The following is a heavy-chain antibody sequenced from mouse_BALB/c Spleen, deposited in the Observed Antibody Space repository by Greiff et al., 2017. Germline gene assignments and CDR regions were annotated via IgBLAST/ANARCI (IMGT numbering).Heavy chain of an antibody. Sequence: EVKLQESGPGLVKPSQSLSLTCSVTGYSITSGYYWNWIRQFPGNKLEWMGYISYDGSNNYNPSLKNRISITRDTSKNQFFLKLNSVTTEDTATYYCARGFYYDYGFDYWGQGTTLTVSS. CDR1: GYSITSGYY. CDR3: ARGFYYDYGFDY. V-gene: IGHV3-6*02. CDR2: ISYDGSN. J-gene: IGHJ2*01. D-gene: IGHD2-4*01.